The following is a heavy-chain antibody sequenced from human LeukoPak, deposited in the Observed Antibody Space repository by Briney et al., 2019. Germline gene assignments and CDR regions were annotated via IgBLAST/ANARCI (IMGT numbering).Heavy chain of an antibody. V-gene: IGHV3-7*01. D-gene: IGHD2-15*01. CDR2: IKVDGSEK. CDR1: GFTFSGFW. Sequence: GGSLRLSCAASGFTFSGFWVSWVRQAPGKGLEWVANIKVDGSEKNYVDSVRGRFTISRDNAKNSLYLQMNSLRADDTAVYYCTRNGRSLDYWGQGTLVTVSS. CDR3: TRNGRSLDY. J-gene: IGHJ4*02.